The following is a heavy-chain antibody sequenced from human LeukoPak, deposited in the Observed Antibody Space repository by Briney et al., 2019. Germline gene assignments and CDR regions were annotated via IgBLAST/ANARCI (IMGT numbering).Heavy chain of an antibody. J-gene: IGHJ4*02. V-gene: IGHV3-53*01. CDR1: GVTLSSNY. D-gene: IGHD6-13*01. Sequence: GGCPRLSPAVSGVTLSSNYMSGGPAAPREGLWSGSVIYSGGSTYYANPVKGRFTIPRDNPKNTIYLQMNSLRDADTAVYYCAREAGEVEDSGSLFDYGGQGTRVTVS. CDR3: AREAGEVEDSGSLFDY. CDR2: IYSGGST.